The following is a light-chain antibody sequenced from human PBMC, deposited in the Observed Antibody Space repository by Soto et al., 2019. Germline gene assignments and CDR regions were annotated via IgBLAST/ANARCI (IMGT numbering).Light chain of an antibody. J-gene: IGKJ5*01. CDR3: QQRSNWPPT. CDR1: QGIGDT. Sequence: EVGMTQSPSTLSVSPGEGVTLSCRASQGIGDTLAWYQHKPGQTPRLLIYDTSTRATGVPARFSGSGSGTDFTLTISSVEPEEFAVYICQQRSNWPPTFGQGTRPEIK. V-gene: IGKV3-11*01. CDR2: DTS.